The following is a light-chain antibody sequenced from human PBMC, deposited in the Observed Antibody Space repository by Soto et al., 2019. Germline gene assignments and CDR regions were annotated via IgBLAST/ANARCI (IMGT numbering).Light chain of an antibody. CDR3: QQYYSYPPWT. V-gene: IGKV1-8*01. Sequence: AIRKTHSLSALSASTGDRVTITCRASQGISSYLAWYQQKPGKAPKLLIYAASTLQSGVPSRFSGSGSGTDFTLTISCLQSEDFATYYCQQYYSYPPWTFGQGTKVDIK. J-gene: IGKJ1*01. CDR2: AAS. CDR1: QGISSY.